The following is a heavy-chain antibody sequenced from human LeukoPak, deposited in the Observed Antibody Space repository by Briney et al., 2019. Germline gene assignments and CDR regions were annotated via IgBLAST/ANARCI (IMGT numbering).Heavy chain of an antibody. CDR2: IKQDGSEK. CDR3: ARETEMANLDY. CDR1: GFTVSSNY. D-gene: IGHD5-24*01. V-gene: IGHV3-7*04. J-gene: IGHJ4*02. Sequence: TGGSLRLSCAASGFTVSSNYMTWVRQAPGKGLEWVANIKQDGSEKYYVDSVKGRFTISRDNAKKSLYLQMNSLRAEDTAVYYCARETEMANLDYWGQGTLVTVSS.